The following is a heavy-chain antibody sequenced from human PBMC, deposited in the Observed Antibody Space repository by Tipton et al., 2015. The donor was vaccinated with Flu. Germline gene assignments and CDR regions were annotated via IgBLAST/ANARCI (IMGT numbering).Heavy chain of an antibody. CDR3: AKVIPELVAGLDH. D-gene: IGHD6-19*01. Sequence: SLRLSCAASGFTFSRYGMSWVRQAPGKGLEWVSGFSGRGITYFADSVRGRFTIPRDFFKNTFYLQMISLRVDDTAVYYCAKVIPELVAGLDHWGQGTLVTVSS. V-gene: IGHV3-23*01. J-gene: IGHJ4*02. CDR2: FSGRGIT. CDR1: GFTFSRYG.